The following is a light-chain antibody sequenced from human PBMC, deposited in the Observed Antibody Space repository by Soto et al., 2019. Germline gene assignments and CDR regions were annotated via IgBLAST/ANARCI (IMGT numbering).Light chain of an antibody. CDR3: QQLHSIPIP. V-gene: IGKV1-39*01. CDR2: AAS. CDR1: QSISSY. Sequence: DIQMTQSPSSLSASVGYRVTITCRASQSISSYLNWYQQKPGKAPKLLIYAASSLQSGVPSRFSGSGSGTNFTLTISSLQPDDFATCYYQQLHSIPIPLGHGTRLEIK. J-gene: IGKJ5*01.